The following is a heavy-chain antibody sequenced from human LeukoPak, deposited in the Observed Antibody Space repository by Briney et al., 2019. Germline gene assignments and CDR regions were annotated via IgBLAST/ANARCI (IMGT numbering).Heavy chain of an antibody. CDR3: AKANAGHFDY. CDR2: ISWNSGSI. Sequence: GGSLRLSCAASGFTFDDYAMHWVRQAPGKGLEWVSGISWNSGSIGYADSVKGRFTISRDNAKNSLYLQMNSPRAEDTALYYCAKANAGHFDYWGQGTLVTVSS. CDR1: GFTFDDYA. V-gene: IGHV3-9*01. J-gene: IGHJ4*02. D-gene: IGHD6-13*01.